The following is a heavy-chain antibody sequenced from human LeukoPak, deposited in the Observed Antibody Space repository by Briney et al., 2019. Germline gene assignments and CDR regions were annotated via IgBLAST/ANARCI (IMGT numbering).Heavy chain of an antibody. CDR2: ISAYNGNT. CDR1: GYTFTSYG. J-gene: IGHJ4*02. CDR3: ARDRGERWLQLHLDY. D-gene: IGHD5-24*01. Sequence: AAVKVYCKASGYTFTSYGISWVRQAPGQGLEWMGWISAYNGNTNYAQKLQGRVTMTTDTSTSTAYMELRSLRSDDTAVYYCARDRGERWLQLHLDYWGQGTLVTVSS. V-gene: IGHV1-18*01.